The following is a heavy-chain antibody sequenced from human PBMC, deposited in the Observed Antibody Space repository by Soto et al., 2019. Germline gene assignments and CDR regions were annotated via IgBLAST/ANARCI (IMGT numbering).Heavy chain of an antibody. CDR3: ARGPPPTQYCSGGSSLEYYFDH. CDR2: IWYDGSNK. V-gene: IGHV3-33*01. J-gene: IGHJ4*02. D-gene: IGHD2-15*01. CDR1: GFTFSSYG. Sequence: GGSLRLSCAASGFTFSSYGMHWVRQAPGKGLEWVAVIWYDGSNKYYADSVKGRFTISRDNSKNTLYLQMNSLRAEDTAVYYCARGPPPTQYCSGGSSLEYYFDHWGQGPLVTVS.